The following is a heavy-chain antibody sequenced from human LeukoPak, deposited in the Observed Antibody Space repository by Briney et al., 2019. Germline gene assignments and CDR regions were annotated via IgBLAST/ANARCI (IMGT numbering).Heavy chain of an antibody. J-gene: IGHJ6*02. CDR1: GGSISSSSYY. D-gene: IGHD5-18*01. CDR3: ARVVRIQLWFNGMDV. Sequence: SETLSLTCTVSGGSISSSSYYWGWLRQPPGKGLEWAGSIYYSGSTYYNPSLKSRVTISVDTSKNQFSLKLSSVTAADTAVYYCARVVRIQLWFNGMDVWGQGTTVTVSS. CDR2: IYYSGST. V-gene: IGHV4-39*07.